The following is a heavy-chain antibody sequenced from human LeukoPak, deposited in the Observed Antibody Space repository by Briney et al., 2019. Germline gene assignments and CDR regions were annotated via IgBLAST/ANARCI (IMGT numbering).Heavy chain of an antibody. D-gene: IGHD3-3*01. CDR1: GFTVSSDY. CDR3: AKLGSSGYTHFDY. CDR2: ISWNSGSI. V-gene: IGHV3-9*01. Sequence: GGSLRLSCAASGFTVSSDYMSWVRQAPGKGLEWVSGISWNSGSIGYADSVKGRFTISRDNAKNSLYLQMNSLRAEDTALYYCAKLGSSGYTHFDYWGQGTLVTVSS. J-gene: IGHJ4*02.